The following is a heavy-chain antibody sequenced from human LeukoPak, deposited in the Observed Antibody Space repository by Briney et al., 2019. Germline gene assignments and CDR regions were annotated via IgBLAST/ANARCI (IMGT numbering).Heavy chain of an antibody. D-gene: IGHD2-2*03. Sequence: ASVKVSCXASGYIFTNYGINWVRQAPGQGLEWMGWISAYNGNTNYAQKLQGRVTMTTDTSTSTAYMELRSLRSDDTAVYYCARDFFGYCSSTSCYSFGYWGQGTLVTVSS. J-gene: IGHJ4*02. CDR3: ARDFFGYCSSTSCYSFGY. CDR2: ISAYNGNT. CDR1: GYIFTNYG. V-gene: IGHV1-18*01.